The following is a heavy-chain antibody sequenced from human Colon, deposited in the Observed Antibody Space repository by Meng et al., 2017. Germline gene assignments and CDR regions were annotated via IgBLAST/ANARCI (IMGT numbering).Heavy chain of an antibody. V-gene: IGHV4-39*01. J-gene: IGHJ5*02. CDR1: GGSISTSGYY. CDR3: VRSSGWVRTGFDP. CDR2: IGHSGTT. Sequence: QPQLQESGPGLVKPSEALSLTRSVSGGSISTSGYYWGWIRQPPGKGLEWIGSIGHSGTTYYTPSLRRRVTVSIDTSKNQFSLEVTSVTAADTAVYYCVRSSGWVRTGFDPWGQGTLVTVSS. D-gene: IGHD6-19*01.